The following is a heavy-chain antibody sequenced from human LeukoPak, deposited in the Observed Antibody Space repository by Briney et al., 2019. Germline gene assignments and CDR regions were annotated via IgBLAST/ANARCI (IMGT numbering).Heavy chain of an antibody. CDR2: INPSGGST. CDR1: GYTFTSYY. Sequence: GASVKVSCKASGYTFTSYYMHWVRQAPGQGLEWMGIINPSGGSTSYAQKFQGRVTMTRDTSTSTVYMELSRLRSDDTAVYYCARDMVRDMMEGYRGPPIEYYYYMDVWGKGTTVTVSS. D-gene: IGHD3-10*01. J-gene: IGHJ6*03. CDR3: ARDMVRDMMEGYRGPPIEYYYYMDV. V-gene: IGHV1-46*01.